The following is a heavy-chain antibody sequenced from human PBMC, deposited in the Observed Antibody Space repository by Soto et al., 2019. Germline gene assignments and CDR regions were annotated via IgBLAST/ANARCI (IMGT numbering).Heavy chain of an antibody. V-gene: IGHV3-15*01. CDR1: GFTFSNAW. CDR3: TTDHLSWVIPYSSGWYGEYYFDY. J-gene: IGHJ4*02. CDR2: IKSKTDGGTT. D-gene: IGHD6-19*01. Sequence: EVQLVESGGGLVKPGGSLRLSCAASGFTFSNAWMSWVRQAPGKGLEWVGRIKSKTDGGTTDYAAPVKGRFTISRDDSKNTLYLQMNSLKTEDTAVYYCTTDHLSWVIPYSSGWYGEYYFDYWGQGTLVTVSS.